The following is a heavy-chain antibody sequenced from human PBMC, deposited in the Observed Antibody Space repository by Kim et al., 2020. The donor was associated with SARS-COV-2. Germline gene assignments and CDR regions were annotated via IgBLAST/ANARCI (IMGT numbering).Heavy chain of an antibody. CDR3: ANFGYSSGTNYYYYYMDV. D-gene: IGHD6-19*01. V-gene: IGHV3-30*02. Sequence: KGRFTISRDNSKNTLYLQMNSLRAEDTAVYYCANFGYSSGTNYYYYYMDVWGKGTTVTVSS. J-gene: IGHJ6*03.